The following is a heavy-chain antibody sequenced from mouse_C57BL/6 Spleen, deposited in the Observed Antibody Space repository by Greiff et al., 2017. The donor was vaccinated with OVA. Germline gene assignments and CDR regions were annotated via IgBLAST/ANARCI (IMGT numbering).Heavy chain of an antibody. J-gene: IGHJ2*01. CDR2: ISYDGSN. Sequence: ESGPGLVKPSQSLSLTCSVTGYSITSGYYWNWIRQFPGNKLEWMGYISYDGSNNYNPSLKNRISITRDTSKNQFFLKLNSVTTEDTATYYCARDQGGNYFDYWGQGTTLTVSS. CDR1: GYSITSGYY. V-gene: IGHV3-6*01. CDR3: ARDQGGNYFDY. D-gene: IGHD1-1*02.